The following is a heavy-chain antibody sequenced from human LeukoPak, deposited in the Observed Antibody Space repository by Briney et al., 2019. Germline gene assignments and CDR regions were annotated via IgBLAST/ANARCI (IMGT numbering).Heavy chain of an antibody. CDR3: ASGVRWDFDY. CDR2: ISAYNGNT. Sequence: ASVKVSFKATGYTLSNSGITWVRQAPGQGLEWMGWISAYNGNTNYAQKFQGRITMTTDTSTSTAYMEVTRLRSDDTAVYYCASGVRWDFDYWGQGTLVTVSS. CDR1: GYTLSNSG. V-gene: IGHV1-18*01. J-gene: IGHJ4*02. D-gene: IGHD1-26*01.